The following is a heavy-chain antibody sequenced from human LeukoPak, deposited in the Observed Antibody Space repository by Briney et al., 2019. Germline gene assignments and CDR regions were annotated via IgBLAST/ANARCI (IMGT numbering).Heavy chain of an antibody. D-gene: IGHD1-26*01. Sequence: SETLSLTCAVSGGSISSSNWWSWVRPPPGKGLEWIGEIYHSGSTNYNPSLKSRVTISVDKSKNQFSLKLSSVTAADTAVYYCAREGIVGATGFDYWGQGTLVTVSS. J-gene: IGHJ4*02. CDR1: GGSISSSNW. CDR2: IYHSGST. V-gene: IGHV4-4*02. CDR3: AREGIVGATGFDY.